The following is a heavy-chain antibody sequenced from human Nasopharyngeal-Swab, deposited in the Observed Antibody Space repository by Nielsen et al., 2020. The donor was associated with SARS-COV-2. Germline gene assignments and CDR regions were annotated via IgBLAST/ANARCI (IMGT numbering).Heavy chain of an antibody. CDR2: ISSSSSYI. CDR1: GFTFNNYN. CDR3: ARDGLDYDVWCAYFMDV. Sequence: GESLKISCAASGFTFNNYNFNWVRQAPGKGLEWVSSISSSSSYIYYADSVKGRFTISRDNAKNSLYLQMNSLRAEDTAVDYCARDGLDYDVWCAYFMDVWSQGTTVTVSS. D-gene: IGHD3/OR15-3a*01. J-gene: IGHJ6*02. V-gene: IGHV3-21*01.